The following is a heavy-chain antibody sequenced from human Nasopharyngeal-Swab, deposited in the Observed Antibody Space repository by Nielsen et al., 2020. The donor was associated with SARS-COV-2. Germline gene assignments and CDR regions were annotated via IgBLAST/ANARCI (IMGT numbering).Heavy chain of an antibody. D-gene: IGHD3-22*01. J-gene: IGHJ3*02. CDR3: ARFDSSGYLDAFDI. CDR1: GASISIVGYS. CDR2: IYHSGST. Sequence: CALSGASISIVGYSWSWIRQPPVKGLDWTGYIYHSGSTYYNPSLKSRVTISVDRAKNQFSLKLSSVTAADTAVYYCARFDSSGYLDAFDIWGQGTMVTVSS. V-gene: IGHV4-30-2*01.